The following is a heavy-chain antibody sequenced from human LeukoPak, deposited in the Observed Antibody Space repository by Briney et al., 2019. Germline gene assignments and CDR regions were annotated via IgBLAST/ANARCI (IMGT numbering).Heavy chain of an antibody. CDR2: IYYSGST. J-gene: IGHJ5*02. CDR3: ARQYSSDYDFWSGYYDTYNWFDP. Sequence: SETLSLTCTVSGGSISSYYWSWIRQPPGKGLEWIGYIYYSGSTNYNPSLKSRVTISVDTSKNQFSLKLSSVTAADTAVYYCARQYSSDYDFWSGYYDTYNWFDPWGQGTLATVSS. D-gene: IGHD3-3*01. CDR1: GGSISSYY. V-gene: IGHV4-59*08.